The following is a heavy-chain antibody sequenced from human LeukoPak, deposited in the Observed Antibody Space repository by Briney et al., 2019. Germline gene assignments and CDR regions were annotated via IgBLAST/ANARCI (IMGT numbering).Heavy chain of an antibody. V-gene: IGHV3-74*01. CDR1: GFTFSSNW. Sequence: PGGSLRLSCAASGFTFSSNWMHWVRHGPGKGLVWVSRINSDGSTTTYADSVKGPFTISRDKAKNTLYLQMNSLRAEDTAVYYCANLAVTGPGDYSGQGTLVTVSS. CDR3: ANLAVTGPGDY. CDR2: INSDGSTT. J-gene: IGHJ4*02. D-gene: IGHD6-19*01.